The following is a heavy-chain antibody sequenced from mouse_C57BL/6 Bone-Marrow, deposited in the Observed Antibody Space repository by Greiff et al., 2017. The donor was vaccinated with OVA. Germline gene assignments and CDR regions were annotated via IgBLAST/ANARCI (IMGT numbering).Heavy chain of an antibody. CDR3: VRYYYAMDY. CDR2: IRSKSNNYAS. CDR1: GFSFNTYA. V-gene: IGHV10-1*01. J-gene: IGHJ4*01. Sequence: EVQLVESGGGLVQPKGSLKLSCAASGFSFNTYAMNWVRQAPGKGLEWVARIRSKSNNYASYYADSVKDSFTISRNDSKSMLYLQMNIMKTEATAMYYCVRYYYAMDYWGQGTSVTVSS.